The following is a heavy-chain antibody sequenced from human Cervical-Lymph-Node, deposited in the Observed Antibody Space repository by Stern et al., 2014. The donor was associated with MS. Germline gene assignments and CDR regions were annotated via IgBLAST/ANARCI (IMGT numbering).Heavy chain of an antibody. CDR1: GFAFSRHG. CDR3: AREKGACSGDDCEVTFDS. Sequence: QVQLVESGGGVVQPGKSLRLSCTASGFAFSRHGMHWVRQVPGKGLEWVAVIWYDGTNEKYEDSVKGRFTISRDNSKNSLYLEMNSLRVEDTAVYYCAREKGACSGDDCEVTFDSWGQGTLVTVSS. J-gene: IGHJ4*02. CDR2: IWYDGTNE. D-gene: IGHD2-21*02. V-gene: IGHV3-33*01.